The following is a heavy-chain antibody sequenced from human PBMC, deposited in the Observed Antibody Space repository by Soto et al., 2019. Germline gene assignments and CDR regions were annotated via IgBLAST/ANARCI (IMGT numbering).Heavy chain of an antibody. CDR1: GGSISSGGYS. J-gene: IGHJ3*02. CDR2: IYHSGST. D-gene: IGHD2-21*02. Sequence: SETLSLTCAVSGGSISSGGYSWSWIRQPPGKGLEWIGYIYHSGSTYYNPSLKSRVTISVDRSKNQFSLKLSSVTAADTAVYYCASYGGNSPAFDIWGQGTMVTVSS. CDR3: ASYGGNSPAFDI. V-gene: IGHV4-30-2*01.